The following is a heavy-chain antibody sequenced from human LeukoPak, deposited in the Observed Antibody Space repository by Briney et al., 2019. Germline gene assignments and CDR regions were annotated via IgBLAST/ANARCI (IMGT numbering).Heavy chain of an antibody. CDR1: GGSISSSSYY. V-gene: IGHV4-39*01. Sequence: PSETLSLTCTVSGGSISSSSYYWGWIRQPPGKGLEWVGSIYYSGSTYYNPSLKCRVTISVDTSKNQFSLKLSSVTAADTAVYYCARHYLKIWKLTATPAFDIWGQGTMVTVSS. J-gene: IGHJ3*02. D-gene: IGHD2-15*01. CDR3: ARHYLKIWKLTATPAFDI. CDR2: IYYSGST.